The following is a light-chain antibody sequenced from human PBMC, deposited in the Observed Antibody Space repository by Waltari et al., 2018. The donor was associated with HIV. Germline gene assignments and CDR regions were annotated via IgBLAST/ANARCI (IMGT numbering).Light chain of an antibody. V-gene: IGKV4-1*01. CDR1: QSILDSSNNNDY. J-gene: IGKJ3*01. CDR2: WAS. Sequence: DIVITLSPDPLAVSLGERAPFHCKSTQSILDSSNNNDYLACFQQKPGQPPKLLIYWASTRESGVPDRFSGSGSGADFTLTISGLQAEDVAVYYCQQYYSNLPTFGPGTKVDIK. CDR3: QQYYSNLPT.